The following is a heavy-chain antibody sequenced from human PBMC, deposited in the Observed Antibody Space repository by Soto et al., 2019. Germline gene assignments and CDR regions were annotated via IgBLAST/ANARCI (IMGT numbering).Heavy chain of an antibody. Sequence: GGSLRLSCAASGFTFDDYAMHWVRQAPGKGLEWVSLISGDGGSTYYADSVKGRFTISRDNSKNSLYLQMNSLRTEDTALYYCAKDIDIVVVPAAINYYYGMDVCGQGTTVTVSS. CDR1: GFTFDDYA. J-gene: IGHJ6*02. V-gene: IGHV3-43*02. CDR2: ISGDGGST. CDR3: AKDIDIVVVPAAINYYYGMDV. D-gene: IGHD2-2*02.